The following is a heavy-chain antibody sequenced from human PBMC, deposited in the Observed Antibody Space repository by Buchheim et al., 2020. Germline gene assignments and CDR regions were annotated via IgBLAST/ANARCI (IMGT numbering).Heavy chain of an antibody. Sequence: QLHLQESGSGLVKPSQTLSLTCTVSGDSISRDQYSWGWIRQPPGKGLEWIGYIYHSGNTYYNSSLRSRVAISVDSSRNQFSLNLTSVTAADTAVYYCARGGWTNGDSWGQGIL. J-gene: IGHJ4*02. CDR1: GDSISRDQYS. V-gene: IGHV4-30-2*01. D-gene: IGHD5-24*01. CDR2: IYHSGNT. CDR3: ARGGWTNGDS.